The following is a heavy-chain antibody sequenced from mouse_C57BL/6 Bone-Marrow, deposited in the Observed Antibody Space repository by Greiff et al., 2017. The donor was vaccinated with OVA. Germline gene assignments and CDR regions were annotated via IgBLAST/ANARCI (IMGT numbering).Heavy chain of an antibody. V-gene: IGHV1-50*01. CDR1: GYTFTSYW. D-gene: IGHD1-1*01. J-gene: IGHJ3*01. CDR3: ARGGSSSIWFAY. Sequence: QQSCKASGYTFTSYWMQWVKQRPGQGLEWIGEIDPSDSYTNYNQKFKGKATLTVDTSSSTAYMQLSSLTSEDAAVYYCARGGSSSIWFAYWGQGTLVTVAA. CDR2: IDPSDSYT.